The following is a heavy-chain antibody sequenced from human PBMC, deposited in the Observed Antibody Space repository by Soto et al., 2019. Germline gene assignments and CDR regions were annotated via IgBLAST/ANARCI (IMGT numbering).Heavy chain of an antibody. V-gene: IGHV3-48*01. CDR3: AREQYDGSGPDQ. J-gene: IGHJ4*02. CDR2: INTGSTTL. Sequence: APGKGLEWISYINTGSTTLYYADSVKGRFTISRDNARNSLYLQMDSLRVEDTAVYYCAREQYDGSGPDQWGQGTHVTVSS. D-gene: IGHD3-22*01.